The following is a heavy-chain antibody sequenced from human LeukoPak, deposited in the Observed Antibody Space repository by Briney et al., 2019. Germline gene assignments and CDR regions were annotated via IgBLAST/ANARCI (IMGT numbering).Heavy chain of an antibody. Sequence: GGSLRLSCAASGFTFSSYSMNWVRQAPGKGLEWVSAISGSGGSTYYADSVKGRFTISRDNSKNTLYLQMNSLRAEDTAVYYCAKYSSYAFDIWGQGTMVTVSS. J-gene: IGHJ3*02. CDR2: ISGSGGST. D-gene: IGHD5-18*01. V-gene: IGHV3-23*01. CDR1: GFTFSSYS. CDR3: AKYSSYAFDI.